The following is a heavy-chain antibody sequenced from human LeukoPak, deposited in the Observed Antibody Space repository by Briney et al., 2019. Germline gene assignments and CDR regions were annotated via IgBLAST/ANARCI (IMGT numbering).Heavy chain of an antibody. CDR2: ITSDGSTT. J-gene: IGHJ3*01. V-gene: IGHV3-74*01. D-gene: IGHD1/OR15-1a*01. CDR1: GFTFSNYG. CDR3: ARGWEQQGVGAFHV. Sequence: GGSLRLSCAASGFTFSNYGMSWVRQAPGKGLEWVSRITSDGSTTNYADSVEGRFTISRDNAKNTLFLQMNSLRAEDTAVYYCARGWEQQGVGAFHVWGQGTMVTVSS.